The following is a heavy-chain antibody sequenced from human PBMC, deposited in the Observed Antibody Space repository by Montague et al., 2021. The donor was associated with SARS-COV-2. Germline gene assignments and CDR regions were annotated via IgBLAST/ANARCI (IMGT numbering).Heavy chain of an antibody. CDR3: ARLRDGVVPSPILGVGPFYSYYYMDV. Sequence: SETLSFTCAVHGSSFSGYYWNWIRQSPGKGLEWIGEINHGGSTKFSPSLKGRLTISTDTSKNQFSLKLTSVAAADTAVYYCARLRDGVVPSPILGVGPFYSYYYMDVWGRGTPVTVSS. D-gene: IGHD3-10*01. J-gene: IGHJ6*03. CDR1: GSSFSGYY. CDR2: INHGGST. V-gene: IGHV4-34*01.